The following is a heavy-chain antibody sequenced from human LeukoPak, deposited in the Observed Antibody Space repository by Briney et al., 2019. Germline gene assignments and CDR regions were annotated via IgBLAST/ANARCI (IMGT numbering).Heavy chain of an antibody. Sequence: PGGSLRLSCAASGFTFSSYGMHWVRQAPGKGLEWVAFIRYDGSNKYYADSVKGRFTISRDNSKNTLYLQMNSLRAEDTAVYYCARDRSGSYWFDPWGQGTLVTVSS. CDR2: IRYDGSNK. J-gene: IGHJ5*02. V-gene: IGHV3-30*02. D-gene: IGHD1-26*01. CDR1: GFTFSSYG. CDR3: ARDRSGSYWFDP.